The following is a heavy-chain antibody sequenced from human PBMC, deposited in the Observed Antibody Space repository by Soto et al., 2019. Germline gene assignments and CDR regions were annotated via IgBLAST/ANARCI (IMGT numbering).Heavy chain of an antibody. CDR3: AGTTSHYWYYMDV. D-gene: IGHD1-7*01. Sequence: SQTRSVTCAISGDSVSCNSAAWNWIRQSPSRGLEWLGRTYYRTRWYYDYAVSVKSRITVNPDTSKNQFSLQLTSVTPEDTAVYYCAGTTSHYWYYMDVWGKGTTVTVSS. J-gene: IGHJ6*03. CDR1: GDSVSCNSAA. CDR2: TYYRTRWYY. V-gene: IGHV6-1*01.